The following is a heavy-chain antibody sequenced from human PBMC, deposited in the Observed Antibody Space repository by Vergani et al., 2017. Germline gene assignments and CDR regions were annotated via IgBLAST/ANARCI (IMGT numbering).Heavy chain of an antibody. CDR3: ARTESFILQYFHWAL. D-gene: IGHD3-9*01. J-gene: IGHJ1*01. CDR1: GVSVTDYN. V-gene: IGHV4-4*08. CDR2: LSTTGVGT. Sequence: QVQLQESGPGLVKPSETLSLTCHVSGVSVTDYNCNWIRQAPGKGLEWVGSLSTTGVGTHSSHNPSLKRRVTISVDTSKNQLSLEVTSVTAADTAIYFCARTESFILQYFHWALWGQGTLVTVSS.